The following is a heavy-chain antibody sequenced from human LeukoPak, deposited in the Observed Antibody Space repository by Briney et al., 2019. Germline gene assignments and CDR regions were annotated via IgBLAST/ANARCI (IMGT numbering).Heavy chain of an antibody. Sequence: SQTLSLTCVISGDSVSSNSTAWDWIRQSPSRGLEWLGRTYYRSKWFNDYALSVKGRITINPDTSKNQFSLQLNSVTPEDTAVYYCARGPGLKFDYWGQGTLVTVSS. CDR1: GDSVSSNSTA. CDR2: TYYRSKWFN. D-gene: IGHD2-21*01. J-gene: IGHJ4*02. V-gene: IGHV6-1*01. CDR3: ARGPGLKFDY.